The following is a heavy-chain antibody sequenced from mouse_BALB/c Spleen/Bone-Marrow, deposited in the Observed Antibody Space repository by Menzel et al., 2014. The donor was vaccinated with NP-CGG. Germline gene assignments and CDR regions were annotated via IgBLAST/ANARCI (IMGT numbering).Heavy chain of an antibody. J-gene: IGHJ3*01. CDR1: GYTFTEYT. D-gene: IGHD2-2*01. Sequence: VQLQQSGPEVVKPGASVKISCKTSGYTFTEYTMHWVKQSHGKSLEGIGGINPNNGGTTYNQKFKGKATLTVDKSSSTAYMELRSLTSEDSAVYYCARSYGYERSWFAYWGQGTLVTVSA. V-gene: IGHV1-18*01. CDR3: ARSYGYERSWFAY. CDR2: INPNNGGT.